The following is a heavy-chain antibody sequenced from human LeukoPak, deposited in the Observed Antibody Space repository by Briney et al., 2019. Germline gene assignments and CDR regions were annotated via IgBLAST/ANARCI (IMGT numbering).Heavy chain of an antibody. Sequence: PGGSLRLSCAASGFTFSGYEMNWVRQAPGKGLEWVSYISSSGSTIYYADSVKGRFTISRDNAKNSLYLQMNSLRAEDTAVYYCARVLNDFWSGYHYYYGMDVWGQGTTVTVSS. D-gene: IGHD3-3*01. CDR3: ARVLNDFWSGYHYYYGMDV. CDR1: GFTFSGYE. J-gene: IGHJ6*02. CDR2: ISSSGSTI. V-gene: IGHV3-48*03.